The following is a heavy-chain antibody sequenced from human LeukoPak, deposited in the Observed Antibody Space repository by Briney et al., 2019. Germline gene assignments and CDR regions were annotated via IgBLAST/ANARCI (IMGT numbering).Heavy chain of an antibody. V-gene: IGHV4-59*01. D-gene: IGHD6-19*01. CDR1: GGSISSYY. Sequence: SETLSLTCTVSGGSISSYYWSWIRQPPGKGLEWIGYIYYSGSTNYNPSLESRVTISVDTSKNQFSLKLSSVTAADTAVYYCARDLAVAGTGYYYGMDVWGQGTTVTVSS. CDR3: ARDLAVAGTGYYYGMDV. CDR2: IYYSGST. J-gene: IGHJ6*02.